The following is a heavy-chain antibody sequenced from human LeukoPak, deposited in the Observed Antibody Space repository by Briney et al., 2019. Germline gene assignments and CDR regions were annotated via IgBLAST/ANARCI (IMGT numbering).Heavy chain of an antibody. Sequence: GGSLRLSCAASGFTFSSYALSWFRLAPGKGPEWVSAISDNGVRTYYADSVKGRFTISRDNSKNTLYLQMNSLRTEDTAVYYCAKGGSSSWNSWGQGTLVTVSS. CDR1: GFTFSSYA. CDR3: AKGGSSSWNS. J-gene: IGHJ4*02. CDR2: ISDNGVRT. V-gene: IGHV3-23*01. D-gene: IGHD6-13*01.